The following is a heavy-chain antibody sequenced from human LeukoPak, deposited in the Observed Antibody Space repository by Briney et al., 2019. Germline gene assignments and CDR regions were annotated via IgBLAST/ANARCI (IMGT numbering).Heavy chain of an antibody. D-gene: IGHD3-22*01. J-gene: IGHJ4*02. CDR3: AKRTPYSSGSYYFDY. V-gene: IGHV3-23*01. CDR1: GFTVSSNY. Sequence: GGSLRLSCAASGFTVSSNYMSWVRQAPGKGLEWVSAISGSGGTTNYADSVKGRLTISRDNSQNTLYLQMNSLRAEDTAVYYCAKRTPYSSGSYYFDYWGQGTLVTVSS. CDR2: ISGSGGTT.